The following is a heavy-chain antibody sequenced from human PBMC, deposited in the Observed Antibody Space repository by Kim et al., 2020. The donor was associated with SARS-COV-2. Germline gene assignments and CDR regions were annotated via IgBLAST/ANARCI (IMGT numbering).Heavy chain of an antibody. J-gene: IGHJ4*02. CDR2: YSGST. V-gene: IGHV4-39*01. Sequence: YSGSTYYNPSLKGRVTISVDTSKNQFSLKLSSVTAADTAVYYCASGAIDYWGQGTLVTVSS. CDR3: ASGAIDY. D-gene: IGHD2-15*01.